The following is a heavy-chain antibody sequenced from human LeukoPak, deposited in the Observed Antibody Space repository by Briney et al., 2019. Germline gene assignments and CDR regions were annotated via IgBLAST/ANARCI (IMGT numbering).Heavy chain of an antibody. CDR3: ARGLRRFWYRRDELYAFDI. CDR1: GYTFTSYD. Sequence: ASVKLSCKASGYTFTSYDINWVRQATGQGLEWMGWMNPNSGNTGYAQKFQGRVTMTRNTSISTAYMELSSLRSEDTAVYYCARGLRRFWYRRDELYAFDIWGQGTMVTVSS. J-gene: IGHJ3*02. V-gene: IGHV1-8*01. D-gene: IGHD6-13*01. CDR2: MNPNSGNT.